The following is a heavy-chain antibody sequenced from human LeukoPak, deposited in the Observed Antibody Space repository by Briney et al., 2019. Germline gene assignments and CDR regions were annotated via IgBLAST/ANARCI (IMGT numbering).Heavy chain of an antibody. D-gene: IGHD6-13*01. CDR3: ASGRQLGY. V-gene: IGHV3-7*01. CDR2: IKEDGSEK. CDR1: GFTFSNYW. Sequence: PPGGSLSLSCAASGFTFSNYWMSWVRQAPGKGLEWVANIKEDGSEKYYVDSVKGRFTIPRDNARNSLYLQMNSLRAEDTAVYYCASGRQLGYWGQGTLVTVSS. J-gene: IGHJ4*02.